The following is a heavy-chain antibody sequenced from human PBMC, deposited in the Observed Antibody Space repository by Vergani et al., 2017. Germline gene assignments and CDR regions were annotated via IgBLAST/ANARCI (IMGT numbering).Heavy chain of an antibody. V-gene: IGHV3-7*01. CDR1: GFMFSNYW. CDR3: ARPSAPGDYDALDI. J-gene: IGHJ3*02. Sequence: EVQLVESGGGLDQPGGSLRLSCAASGFMFSNYWMNWVRQAPGKGLEWVANIKQDGSEKYYVDSVRGRFTIPRDNTNNSLYLQMNSLRAEDTAVYYCARPSAPGDYDALDIWGQGTMVTVSS. D-gene: IGHD4-17*01. CDR2: IKQDGSEK.